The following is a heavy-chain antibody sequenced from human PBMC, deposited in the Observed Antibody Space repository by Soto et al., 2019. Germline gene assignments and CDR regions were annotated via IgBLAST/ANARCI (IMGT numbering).Heavy chain of an antibody. CDR2: IMGSGGKT. D-gene: IGHD6-13*01. J-gene: IGHJ4*02. CDR1: GFSFRSYP. Sequence: EVQLLESGGGLVQPGGSMRLSCAASGFSFRSYPMTWVRQAPGKGLESVAVIMGSGGKTYYADSVKGRFTISRDDSKNTVFLQMNSLRADDTATYYFSNGGDNGYFDYRGQGTLVTVTS. V-gene: IGHV3-23*01. CDR3: SNGGDNGYFDY.